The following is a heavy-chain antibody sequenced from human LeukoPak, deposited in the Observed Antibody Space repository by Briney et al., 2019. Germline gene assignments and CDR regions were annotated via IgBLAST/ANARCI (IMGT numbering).Heavy chain of an antibody. CDR1: GFTFSSYS. D-gene: IGHD3-10*01. CDR3: ARDLSYYGSGNWFDP. CDR2: ISSSSSYI. V-gene: IGHV3-21*01. J-gene: IGHJ5*02. Sequence: GGSLRLSCAASGFTFSSYSMNWVRQAPGKGLEWVSSISSSSSYIYYADSVKGRFTISRDNAKNSLYLQMNSLRAEDTAVYYCARDLSYYGSGNWFDPWGQGTLSPSPQ.